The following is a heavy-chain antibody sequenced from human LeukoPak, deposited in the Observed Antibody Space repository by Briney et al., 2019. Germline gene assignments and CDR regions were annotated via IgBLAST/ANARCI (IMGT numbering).Heavy chain of an antibody. Sequence: SETLSLTCTVSGVSISAYFWTWIRQPAGKGLEWIGRIYTSGTINYNPSLESRLTMSLDTSKNQISLRLSSVTAADTAVYFCARARGTVAIDYWGQGTLVTVSS. CDR3: ARARGTVAIDY. CDR2: IYTSGTI. V-gene: IGHV4-4*07. CDR1: GVSISAYF. D-gene: IGHD5-12*01. J-gene: IGHJ4*02.